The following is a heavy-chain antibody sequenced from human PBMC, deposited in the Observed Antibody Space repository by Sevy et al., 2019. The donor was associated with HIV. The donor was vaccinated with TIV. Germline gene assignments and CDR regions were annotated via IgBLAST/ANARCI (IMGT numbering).Heavy chain of an antibody. V-gene: IGHV3-74*01. D-gene: IGHD6-19*01. CDR2: INGDGSST. Sequence: GGSLRLSCAASGFTFSSYWMHWVRQAPGKGLMWVSRINGDGSSTSYADSVKGRFTISRDNAKNTLYLQMNSLRAEDTAVYYCARWRAVAGSPHAFDIWGQRTMVTVSS. J-gene: IGHJ3*02. CDR3: ARWRAVAGSPHAFDI. CDR1: GFTFSSYW.